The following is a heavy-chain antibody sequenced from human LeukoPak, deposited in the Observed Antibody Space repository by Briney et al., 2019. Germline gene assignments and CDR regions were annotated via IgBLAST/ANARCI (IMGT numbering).Heavy chain of an antibody. D-gene: IGHD2-2*01. CDR1: GFTFSGSA. V-gene: IGHV3-73*01. Sequence: GKSLRLSCAASGFTFSGSAMHWVRQASGKGLDWVGRIRSKTNSYATAYAASVKGRFTISRDDSKNTAYLQMNSLKTEDTGVYYCTSGGYCTSTSCYGVYWGQGTLVTVSS. CDR3: TSGGYCTSTSCYGVY. CDR2: IRSKTNSYAT. J-gene: IGHJ4*02.